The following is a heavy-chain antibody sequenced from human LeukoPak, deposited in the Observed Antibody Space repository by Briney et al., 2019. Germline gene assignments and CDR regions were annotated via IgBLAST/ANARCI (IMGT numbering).Heavy chain of an antibody. V-gene: IGHV4-39*07. J-gene: IGHJ6*03. Sequence: SETLSLTCTVSGGSISSSSYYWGWIRQPPGKGLEWIGSIYYSGSTYYNPSLKSRVTISVDTSKNQFSLKLSSVTAADTAVYYCATVIAARWGRPYYYMDVWGKGTTVSVSS. CDR1: GGSISSSSYY. CDR3: ATVIAARWGRPYYYMDV. CDR2: IYYSGST. D-gene: IGHD6-6*01.